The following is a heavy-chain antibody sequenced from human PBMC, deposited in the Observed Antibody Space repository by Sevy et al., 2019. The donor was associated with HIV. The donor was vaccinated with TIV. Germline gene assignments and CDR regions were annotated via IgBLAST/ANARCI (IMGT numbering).Heavy chain of an antibody. V-gene: IGHV1-69*13. J-gene: IGHJ4*02. Sequence: ASAKVSCKASGGTFSSYAISWVRQAPGQGLEWMGGIIPIFGTANYAQKFQGRVTITADESTSTAYMELSSLRSEDTAVYYCARGSGWGPSHLYFDYWGQGTLVTVSS. CDR3: ARGSGWGPSHLYFDY. CDR1: GGTFSSYA. CDR2: IIPIFGTA. D-gene: IGHD6-19*01.